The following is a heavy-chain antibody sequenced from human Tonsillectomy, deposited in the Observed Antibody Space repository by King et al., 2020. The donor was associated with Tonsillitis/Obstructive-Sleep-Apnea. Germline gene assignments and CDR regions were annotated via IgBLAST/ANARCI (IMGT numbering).Heavy chain of an antibody. Sequence: QLVQSGAEVKKPGESLKISCKGSGDNFTSYWIDWVRQMPGKDLEWIGIIYPGDSDTRYSPSFQGPVTLSADKSISTASLQWRSLKASATAMYYCARRVEWPVYYMDVWGKGTTVTVSS. D-gene: IGHD3-3*01. J-gene: IGHJ6*03. CDR1: GDNFTSYW. CDR3: ARRVEWPVYYMDV. V-gene: IGHV5-51*01. CDR2: IYPGDSDT.